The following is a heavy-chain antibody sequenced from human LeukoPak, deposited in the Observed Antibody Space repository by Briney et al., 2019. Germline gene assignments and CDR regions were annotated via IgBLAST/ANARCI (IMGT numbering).Heavy chain of an antibody. CDR1: GGTFSSYG. CDR2: IIPIFGTA. Sequence: SVKVSCKASGGTFSSYGISWVRQAPGQGLEWMGGIIPIFGTANYAQKFQGRVTITTDESTSTAYMELSSLRSEDTAVYYCAITQGQLPLFWFDPWGQGTLVTVSS. V-gene: IGHV1-69*05. CDR3: AITQGQLPLFWFDP. D-gene: IGHD2-2*01. J-gene: IGHJ5*02.